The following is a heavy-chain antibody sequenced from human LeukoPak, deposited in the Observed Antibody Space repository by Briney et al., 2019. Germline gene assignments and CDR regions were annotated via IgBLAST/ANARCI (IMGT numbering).Heavy chain of an antibody. CDR2: ITDDGYNT. J-gene: IGHJ4*02. CDR1: GFTFSAFA. CDR3: AKEEIVVAPTHDY. D-gene: IGHD3-22*01. Sequence: GGSLRLSCAASGFTFSAFAMTWVRQAPGKGLEWVSTITDDGYNTYSADSVKGRFTISRDNSKNTLYLQMNSLRAEDTAVYYCAKEEIVVAPTHDYWGQGTLVTVSS. V-gene: IGHV3-23*01.